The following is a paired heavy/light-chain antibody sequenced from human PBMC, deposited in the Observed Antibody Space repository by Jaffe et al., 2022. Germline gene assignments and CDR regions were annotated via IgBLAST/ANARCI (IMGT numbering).Light chain of an antibody. Sequence: EIVMMQSPATLSVSPGERATLSCRASQSVSSNLAWYQQKPGQAPRLLIYGASTRATGIPARFSGSGSGTEFTLTISSLQSEDFAVYYCQQYNNWPRTFGQGTKVEIK. CDR1: QSVSSN. J-gene: IGKJ1*01. CDR2: GAS. CDR3: QQYNNWPRT. V-gene: IGKV3D-15*01.
Heavy chain of an antibody. D-gene: IGHD3-10*01. CDR1: GGSISSGSYY. Sequence: QVQLQESGPGLVKPSQTLSLTCTVSGGSISSGSYYWSWIRQPAGKGLEWIGRIYTSGSTNYNPSLKSRVTISVDTSKNQFSLKLSSVTAADTAVYYCARDPNVRITMVRGVIISDYMDVWGKGTTVTVSS. CDR3: ARDPNVRITMVRGVIISDYMDV. V-gene: IGHV4-61*02. J-gene: IGHJ6*03. CDR2: IYTSGST.